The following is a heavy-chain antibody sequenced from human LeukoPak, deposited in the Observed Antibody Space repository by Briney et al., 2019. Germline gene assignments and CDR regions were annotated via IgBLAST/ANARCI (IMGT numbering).Heavy chain of an antibody. J-gene: IGHJ3*02. CDR1: GFTVSSNY. Sequence: PGGSLRLSCAASGFTVSSNYMNWVRQAPGKGLEWVSVIYSGGSTYYADSVKGRFTISRDTSRNTLYLQMNSLRADDTAVYYCARDRAERRAGYSGGWFIPGAFDIWGQGTMVTVSS. CDR2: IYSGGST. V-gene: IGHV3-66*01. CDR3: ARDRAERRAGYSGGWFIPGAFDI. D-gene: IGHD6-19*01.